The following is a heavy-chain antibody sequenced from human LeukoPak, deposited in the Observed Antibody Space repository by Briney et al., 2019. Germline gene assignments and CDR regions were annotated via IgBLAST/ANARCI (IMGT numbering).Heavy chain of an antibody. J-gene: IGHJ4*02. Sequence: GGSLRLPCAASGFTFNSYAMSWVRQAPGKGLEWVSAISGSGGSTYYADSVKGRFTISRDNSKNALYLQMNSLRAEDSALYYCAKDSSSTRSFDYWGQGTLVTVSS. CDR1: GFTFNSYA. CDR3: AKDSSSTRSFDY. V-gene: IGHV3-23*01. D-gene: IGHD2-2*01. CDR2: ISGSGGST.